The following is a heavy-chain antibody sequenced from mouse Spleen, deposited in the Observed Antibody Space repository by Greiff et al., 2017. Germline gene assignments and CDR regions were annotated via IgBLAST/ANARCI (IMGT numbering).Heavy chain of an antibody. D-gene: IGHD4-1*01. V-gene: IGHV5-9*04. J-gene: IGHJ1*01. CDR3: ARLANWNYWYFDV. CDR2: ISSGGGNT. CDR1: GFTFSSYA. Sequence: EVKLVESGGGLVKLGGSLKLSCAASGFTFSSYAMSWVRQTPEKRLEWVATISSGGGNTYYPDSVKGRFTISRDNAKNTLYLQMSSLKSEDTAMYYCARLANWNYWYFDVWGAGTTVTVSS.